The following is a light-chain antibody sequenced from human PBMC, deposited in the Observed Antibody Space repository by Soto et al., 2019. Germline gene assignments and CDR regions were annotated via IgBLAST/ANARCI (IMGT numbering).Light chain of an antibody. CDR3: QQYNSYPWT. CDR2: DAS. J-gene: IGKJ1*01. CDR1: QSISSW. V-gene: IGKV1-5*01. Sequence: DIQMTQSPSTLSASVGDRVTITCRASQSISSWLAWYQQKPGKAPKLLIYDASSLESGVPSRFSGGGSGTEFTLTISSLQPDDFATYYCQQYNSYPWTFGPGTKVEIK.